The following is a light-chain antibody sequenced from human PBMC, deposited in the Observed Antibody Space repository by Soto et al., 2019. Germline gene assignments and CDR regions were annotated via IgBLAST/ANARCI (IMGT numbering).Light chain of an antibody. Sequence: EIVMTQSPASLSVSPGDGATLSCRASQTIASNLAWYQQKPGQGPRLLIHGASTRAAGVPARFSGSGSGTDFALTIPSLQSQDFAVYYCQQYHNWPPQYTFGQGTKLQIK. CDR3: QQYHNWPPQYT. J-gene: IGKJ2*01. CDR1: QTIASN. V-gene: IGKV3-15*01. CDR2: GAS.